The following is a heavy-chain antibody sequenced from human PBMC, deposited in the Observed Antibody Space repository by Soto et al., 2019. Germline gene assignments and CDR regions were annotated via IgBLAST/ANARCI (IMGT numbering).Heavy chain of an antibody. CDR2: MYHSGST. Sequence: LSLTCAVSGGSISSGGYSWSWIRQPPGKGLEWIGYMYHSGSTYYNPSLKSRVTISVDRSKNQFSLKLSSVTAADTAVYYCARDRRYCISTSCYAGWFDPWGQGTLVTVTS. V-gene: IGHV4-30-2*01. D-gene: IGHD2-2*01. CDR1: GGSISSGGYS. J-gene: IGHJ5*02. CDR3: ARDRRYCISTSCYAGWFDP.